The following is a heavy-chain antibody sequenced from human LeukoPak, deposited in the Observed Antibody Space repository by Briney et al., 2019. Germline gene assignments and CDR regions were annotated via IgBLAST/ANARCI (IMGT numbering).Heavy chain of an antibody. CDR3: ARVSDSGGWWSDY. V-gene: IGHV3-72*01. D-gene: IGHD6-19*01. Sequence: GGSLRLSCAVSGFTFSAHYMEWVRQAPGKGLEWVGCSRNKDAHYTTEFAASVKGRFTISRDESKNLLYLQMNSLKTEDTAVYYCARVSDSGGWWSDYWGQGSLVSVSS. CDR1: GFTFSAHY. CDR2: SRNKDAHYTT. J-gene: IGHJ4*02.